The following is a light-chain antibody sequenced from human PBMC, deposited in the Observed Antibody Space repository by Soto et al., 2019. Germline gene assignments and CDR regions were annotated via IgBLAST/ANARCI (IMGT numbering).Light chain of an antibody. CDR1: SSDVGGYEY. J-gene: IGLJ3*02. CDR3: YSYAGSYTWV. Sequence: QSALTQPRSVSGSRGQSVTISCTGTSSDVGGYEYVSWYQQYPGKAPKLMIYAVTRRPSGVPDRFSGSKSGNTASLTISGLQAEDEADYYCYSYAGSYTWVFGGGTKLTVL. V-gene: IGLV2-11*01. CDR2: AVT.